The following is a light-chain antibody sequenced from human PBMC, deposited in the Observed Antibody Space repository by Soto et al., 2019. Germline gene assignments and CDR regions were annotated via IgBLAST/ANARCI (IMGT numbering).Light chain of an antibody. CDR3: QQRSSWPLT. Sequence: EIVLTQSPATLSLSPGERATLSCRASQSVSSSLAWYQQKLGQAPRLLIYDASNRATGIPARFSGSGSGTDFTLTISSLEPEDFAVYYCQQRSSWPLTFGQGTRLEIK. V-gene: IGKV3-11*01. CDR1: QSVSSS. CDR2: DAS. J-gene: IGKJ5*01.